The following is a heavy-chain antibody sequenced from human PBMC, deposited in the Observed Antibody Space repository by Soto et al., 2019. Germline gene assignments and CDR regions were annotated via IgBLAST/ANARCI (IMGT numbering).Heavy chain of an antibody. D-gene: IGHD3-22*01. CDR2: ISGSGGST. J-gene: IGHJ3*02. CDR3: AKGDTYYYDSSGYFGHDAFDI. Sequence: PGGSLRLSCATSGLTFSNYAMSWVRQAPGKGLEWVSAISGSGGSTYYADSVKGRFTISRDNSKNTLYLQMNSLRAEDTAVYYCAKGDTYYYDSSGYFGHDAFDIWGRGTMVTVSS. V-gene: IGHV3-23*01. CDR1: GLTFSNYA.